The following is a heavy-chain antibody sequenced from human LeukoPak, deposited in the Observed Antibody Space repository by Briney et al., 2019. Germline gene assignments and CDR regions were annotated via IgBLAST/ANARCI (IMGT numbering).Heavy chain of an antibody. D-gene: IGHD2-21*01. J-gene: IGHJ6*03. CDR2: ISSSGSSI. CDR3: ARADSIGDYMDV. Sequence: PGGSLRLSCAASEFTFSDYYMSWIRQAPGKGLEWVSYISSSGSSIYYADSVKGRFTISRDNAKNSLYLQMNSLRAEDTAVYYCARADSIGDYMDVWGKGTTVSVSS. V-gene: IGHV3-11*04. CDR1: EFTFSDYY.